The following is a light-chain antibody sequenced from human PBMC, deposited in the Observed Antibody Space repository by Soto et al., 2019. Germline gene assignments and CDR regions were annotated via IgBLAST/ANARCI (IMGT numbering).Light chain of an antibody. CDR3: QQYNSYWT. V-gene: IGKV1-5*01. CDR1: QSISSW. CDR2: DAS. J-gene: IGKJ1*01. Sequence: DNQMTQSPSTLYAYVGDRVTITCRASQSISSWLAWYQQKPAKAPKLLIYDASSLESGVPSRFSGRGSGTEFTLTISSLQPDDFATYYCQQYNSYWTFGQGTKVDIK.